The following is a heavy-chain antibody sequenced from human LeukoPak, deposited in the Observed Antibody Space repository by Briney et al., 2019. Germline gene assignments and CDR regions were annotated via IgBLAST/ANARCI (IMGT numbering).Heavy chain of an antibody. V-gene: IGHV3-23*01. CDR3: AKITKATTPNY. CDR1: GLIFSNYA. CDR2: ITDSGRKT. Sequence: GGSLRLSCAASGLIFSNYAMNWVRQASGKGLEWVSGITDSGRKTYYADSVKGRFSISRDNSKNTVYLQMSDLRAEDTAVYYCAKITKATTPNYWGQGTLVSVSS. D-gene: IGHD4-17*01. J-gene: IGHJ4*02.